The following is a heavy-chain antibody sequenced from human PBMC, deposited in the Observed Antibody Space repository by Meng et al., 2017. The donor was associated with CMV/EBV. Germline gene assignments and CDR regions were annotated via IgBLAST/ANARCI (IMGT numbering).Heavy chain of an antibody. D-gene: IGHD2-2*01. J-gene: IGHJ5*02. Sequence: VPLQGPGPGLVKPSETPSLTCTVSGGSISSYYWSWIRQPAGKGLEWIGRIYTSGSTNYNPSLKSRVTMSVDTSKNQFSLKLSSVTAADTAVYYCARDLMNCSSTSCANWFDPWGQGTLVTVSS. V-gene: IGHV4-4*07. CDR1: GGSISSYY. CDR2: IYTSGST. CDR3: ARDLMNCSSTSCANWFDP.